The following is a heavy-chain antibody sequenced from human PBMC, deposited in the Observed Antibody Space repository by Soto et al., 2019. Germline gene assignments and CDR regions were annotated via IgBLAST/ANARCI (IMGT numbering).Heavy chain of an antibody. Sequence: SETLSLTCTVSGGSISSSSYYWGWIRQPPGKGLEWIGSIYYSGSTYYNPSLKSRVTISVDTSKNQFSLKLGSVTAADTAVYYCARHPGIIAVGPFDYWGQGTLVTVSS. J-gene: IGHJ4*02. CDR3: ARHPGIIAVGPFDY. D-gene: IGHD6-19*01. CDR1: GGSISSSSYY. CDR2: IYYSGST. V-gene: IGHV4-39*01.